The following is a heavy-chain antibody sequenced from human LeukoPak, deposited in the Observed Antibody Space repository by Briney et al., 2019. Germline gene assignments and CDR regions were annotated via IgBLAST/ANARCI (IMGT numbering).Heavy chain of an antibody. CDR1: GFTFSNAW. Sequence: PGGSLRLSCAASGFTFSNAWMSWVRQAPGKGLEWVGRIKSKTDSGTTDYAAPVKGRFTISRDDSKNTLYLQMNSLRAEDTAVYYCAREPVSVVKDPYYFDYWGQGTLVTVSS. V-gene: IGHV3-15*01. CDR2: IKSKTDSGTT. J-gene: IGHJ4*02. CDR3: AREPVSVVKDPYYFDY. D-gene: IGHD3-22*01.